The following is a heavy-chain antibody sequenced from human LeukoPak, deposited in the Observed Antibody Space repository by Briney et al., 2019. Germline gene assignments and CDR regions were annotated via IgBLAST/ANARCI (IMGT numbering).Heavy chain of an antibody. Sequence: PGGSLRLSCAASGFTFSNAWMSWVRQAPGKGLEWVSVIYSGGSTYYADSVKGRFTISRDNSKNTLYLQMNSLRAEDTAVYYCARDLAVPRNSGSYFGQGTLVTVSS. CDR3: ARDLAVPRNSGSY. V-gene: IGHV3-53*01. J-gene: IGHJ4*02. CDR1: GFTFSNAW. CDR2: IYSGGST. D-gene: IGHD1-26*01.